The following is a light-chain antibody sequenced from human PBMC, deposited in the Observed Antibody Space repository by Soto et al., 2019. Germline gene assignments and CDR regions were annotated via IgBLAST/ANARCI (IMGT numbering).Light chain of an antibody. V-gene: IGKV1-39*01. Sequence: DIKLTQSPSSLSASVGDRLTITCRASQSISSYLNWYRQTPGKAPKVLIFAASNLQSGVPSRFSGSGSGTDFTLTITSLQPEDFATYYCQQSFTTPRTFGQGTMVDIK. J-gene: IGKJ1*01. CDR2: AAS. CDR3: QQSFTTPRT. CDR1: QSISSY.